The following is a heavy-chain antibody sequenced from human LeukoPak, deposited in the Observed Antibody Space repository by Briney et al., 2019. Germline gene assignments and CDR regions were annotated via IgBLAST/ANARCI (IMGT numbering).Heavy chain of an antibody. CDR3: ARPRACSGGSCLDFQH. V-gene: IGHV5-51*01. Sequence: GESLKISCKGSGYSFTSYWNGWVRQIPGKGLEWMGIIYPGDSDTRYSPSFQGQVTISADKSISTAYLQWSSLKASDTAMYYCARPRACSGGSCLDFQHWGQGTLVTVSS. J-gene: IGHJ1*01. CDR1: GYSFTSYW. D-gene: IGHD2-15*01. CDR2: IYPGDSDT.